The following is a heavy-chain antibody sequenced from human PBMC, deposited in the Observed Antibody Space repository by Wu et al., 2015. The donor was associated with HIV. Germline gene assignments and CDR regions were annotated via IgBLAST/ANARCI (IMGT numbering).Heavy chain of an antibody. Sequence: QELLVQSGAEMKKPGASVKVSCKTSGYPFTGYYIHWVRQAPGQRLEWVGWINPNSGGTMSAEEFQGRVTMTRDTSISTAYMELSRLTSDDTAVYFCAREFYDLSRSQKATNWFDPWGQGTLVTVSS. J-gene: IGHJ5*02. CDR2: INPNSGGT. CDR1: GYPFTGYY. V-gene: IGHV1-2*02. CDR3: AREFYDLSRSQKATNWFDP. D-gene: IGHD3-3*01.